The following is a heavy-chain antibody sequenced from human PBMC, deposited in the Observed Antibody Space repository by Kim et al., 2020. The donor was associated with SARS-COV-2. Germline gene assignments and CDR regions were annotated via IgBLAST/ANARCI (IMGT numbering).Heavy chain of an antibody. Sequence: SETLSLTCTVSGGSISSYYWSWIRQPPGKGLEWIGYIYYSGSTNYNPSLKSRVTISVDTSKNQFSLKLSSVTAADTAVYYCARSPYYDYVWGSYRLPFFDYWGQGTLVTVSS. V-gene: IGHV4-59*01. CDR3: ARSPYYDYVWGSYRLPFFDY. CDR2: IYYSGST. J-gene: IGHJ4*02. D-gene: IGHD3-16*02. CDR1: GGSISSYY.